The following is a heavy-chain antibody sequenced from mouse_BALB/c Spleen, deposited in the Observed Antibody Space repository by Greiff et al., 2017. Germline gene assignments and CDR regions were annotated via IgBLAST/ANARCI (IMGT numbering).Heavy chain of an antibody. CDR2: IYPSDSYT. CDR3: TRTTVVGDYFDY. D-gene: IGHD1-1*01. J-gene: IGHJ2*01. Sequence: QVHVKQPGAELVRPGASVKLSCKASGYTFTSYWINWVKQRPGQGLEWIGNIYPSDSYTNYNQKFKDKATLTVDKSSSTAYMQLSSPTSEDSAVYYCTRTTVVGDYFDYWGQGTTLTVSS. V-gene: IGHV1-69*02. CDR1: GYTFTSYW.